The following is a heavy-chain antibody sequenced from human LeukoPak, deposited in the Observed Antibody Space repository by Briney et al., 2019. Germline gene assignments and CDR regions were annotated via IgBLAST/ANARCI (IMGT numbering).Heavy chain of an antibody. V-gene: IGHV4-4*07. D-gene: IGHD6-13*01. CDR1: GGSLSNYY. CDR2: IYTSGDT. J-gene: IGHJ4*02. Sequence: SETLSLTCTVSGGSLSNYYWNWIRQPAGKGLEWIGRIYTSGDTNYNPSLKSRVTMSIDTSKNQFSLKVSSVTAADTAVYYCARDMAAAGTGPFDYWGQGTLVTVSS. CDR3: ARDMAAAGTGPFDY.